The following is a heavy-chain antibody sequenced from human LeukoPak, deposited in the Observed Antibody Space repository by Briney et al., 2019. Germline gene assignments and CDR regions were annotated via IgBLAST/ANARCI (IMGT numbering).Heavy chain of an antibody. CDR1: GFTFSSYA. D-gene: IGHD5-18*01. CDR2: ISYDGSNK. Sequence: GRSLRLSCAASGFTFSSYAMHGVRQAPGKGLEWVAVISYDGSNKYYADSVKGRFTISRDNSKNTLYLQMDSLRAEDTAVYYCARMVDTAMAGPHYYYYGMDVWGQGTTVTVSS. J-gene: IGHJ6*02. CDR3: ARMVDTAMAGPHYYYYGMDV. V-gene: IGHV3-30-3*01.